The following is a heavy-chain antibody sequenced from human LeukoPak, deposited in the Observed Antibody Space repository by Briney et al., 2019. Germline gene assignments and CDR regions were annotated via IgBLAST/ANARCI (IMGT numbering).Heavy chain of an antibody. CDR1: GFTFSSYE. Sequence: GGSLRLSCAASGFTFSSYEISWVCQAPGKGLEWVSYVSTSGTTMYYADFVKGRFTISRDNAKNSVYLQMNSLRAEDTAVYFCARGLGSACGQGTLVTVSS. D-gene: IGHD6-19*01. V-gene: IGHV3-48*03. CDR3: ARGLGSA. CDR2: VSTSGTTM. J-gene: IGHJ5*02.